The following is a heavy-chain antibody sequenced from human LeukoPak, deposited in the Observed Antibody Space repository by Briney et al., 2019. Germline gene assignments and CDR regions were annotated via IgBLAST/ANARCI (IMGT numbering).Heavy chain of an antibody. J-gene: IGHJ4*02. V-gene: IGHV3-73*01. D-gene: IGHD4-17*01. CDR2: IRSEANSYAT. CDR1: GFTFSGSA. Sequence: GGSLRLSCAASGFTFSGSAMHWVRQASGKGLEWVARIRSEANSYATAYAASVKGRFTISKDDSKNTAYLQMNSLKTEDTAVYYSTKQTVNTTTLDYWLQRTLASVSS. CDR3: TKQTVNTTTLDY.